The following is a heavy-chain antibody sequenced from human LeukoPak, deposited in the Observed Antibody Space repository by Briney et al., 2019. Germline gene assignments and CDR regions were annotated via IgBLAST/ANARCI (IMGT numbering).Heavy chain of an antibody. J-gene: IGHJ3*02. CDR1: GGSISSSSYY. V-gene: IGHV4-39*01. Sequence: SETLSLTCTVSGGSISSSSYYWGWIRQPPGKGLEWIGSVYYSGSTYYNPSLKSRVTISVDTSRNQFSLKLSSVTAADTAVYYCARRGGARLRREAFDIWGQGTMVTVSS. CDR3: ARRGGARLRREAFDI. D-gene: IGHD3-10*01. CDR2: VYYSGST.